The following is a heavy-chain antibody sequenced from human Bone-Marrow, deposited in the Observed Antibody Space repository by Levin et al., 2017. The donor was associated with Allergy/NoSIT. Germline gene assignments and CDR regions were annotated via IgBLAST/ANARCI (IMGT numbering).Heavy chain of an antibody. D-gene: IGHD4-17*01. Sequence: GESLKISCAASGFTFSNYAMTWVRQAPGQGLEWVASISDSGFSQYYSDSVKGRFTISRDNSKNTLYLHMSSLRADDPAVYYCAKDDKDYGDYYCDYWGQGTLVTVSS. CDR1: GFTFSNYA. V-gene: IGHV3-23*01. J-gene: IGHJ4*02. CDR2: ISDSGFSQ. CDR3: AKDDKDYGDYYCDY.